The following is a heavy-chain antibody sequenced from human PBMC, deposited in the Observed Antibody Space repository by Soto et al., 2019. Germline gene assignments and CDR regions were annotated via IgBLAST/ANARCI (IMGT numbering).Heavy chain of an antibody. Sequence: SETLSLTCTVSGGSISSYYWSWIRQPAGKGLEWIGRIYTSGSTNYNPSLKSRVTMSVDTSKNQFSLKLSSGTAADTAGDYGARPRPPGYSYGLDWFDPWGPGTLVTVSS. J-gene: IGHJ5*02. V-gene: IGHV4-4*07. CDR2: IYTSGST. CDR3: ARPRPPGYSYGLDWFDP. D-gene: IGHD5-18*01. CDR1: GGSISSYY.